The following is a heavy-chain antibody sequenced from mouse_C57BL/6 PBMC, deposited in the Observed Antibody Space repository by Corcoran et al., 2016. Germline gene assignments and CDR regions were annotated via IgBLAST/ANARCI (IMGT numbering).Heavy chain of an antibody. V-gene: IGHV1-80*01. J-gene: IGHJ1*03. Sequence: VQLQQSGAELVKPGASVKISCKASGYAFSSYWMNWVKQRPGKGLEWIGQIYPGDGDTNYNGKFKGKATLTADKSSSTAYMQLSSLTSEDSAVYFCARGYYGNYWYFDVWGTGTTVTVSS. D-gene: IGHD2-1*01. CDR3: ARGYYGNYWYFDV. CDR1: GYAFSSYW. CDR2: IYPGDGDT.